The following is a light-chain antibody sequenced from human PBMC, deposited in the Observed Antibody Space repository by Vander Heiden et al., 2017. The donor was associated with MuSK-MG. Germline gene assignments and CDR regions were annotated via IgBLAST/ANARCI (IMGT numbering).Light chain of an antibody. J-gene: IGKJ4*01. V-gene: IGKV1-33*01. CDR1: QDITYY. CDR3: QQYDTLPHA. Sequence: DIQMTQSPSSLSASVGDRVTITCQASQDITYYLNWYQQKPGKAPKLLIYDASNLVTRVPSRFSGSGSRTDFTFTISSLQPEDVATYYCQQYDTLPHAFGGGTKVEIK. CDR2: DAS.